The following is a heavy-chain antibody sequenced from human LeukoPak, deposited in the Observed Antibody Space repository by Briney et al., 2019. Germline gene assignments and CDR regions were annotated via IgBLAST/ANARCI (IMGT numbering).Heavy chain of an antibody. CDR3: ARIVKWNPAY. D-gene: IGHD1-1*01. J-gene: IGHJ4*02. Sequence: QDGGSLRLSCAASGFTVISDYMTWVRQTPGKGLEWVSSIYNDGTTDYADSVKGRFTISRDNSKNTLYLQMNSLRGEDTAVYYCARIVKWNPAYWGQGTLVTVSS. CDR2: IYNDGTT. V-gene: IGHV3-66*02. CDR1: GFTVISDY.